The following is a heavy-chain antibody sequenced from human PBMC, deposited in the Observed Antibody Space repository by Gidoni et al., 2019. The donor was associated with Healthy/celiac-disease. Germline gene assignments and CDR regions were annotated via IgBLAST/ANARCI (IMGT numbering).Heavy chain of an antibody. CDR3: AKVVVAATRLQKRPNYYYGMDV. CDR1: AFTFSSYG. J-gene: IGHJ6*02. D-gene: IGHD2-15*01. CDR2: ISYDGSNK. Sequence: QVQLVESGGGVVQPGRSLRLSCAASAFTFSSYGLHRVRQAPGKGREWVAVISYDGSNKYYADSVKGRFTNSRDNSKNTLYLQMNSLRAEDTAVYYCAKVVVAATRLQKRPNYYYGMDVWGQGTTVTVSS. V-gene: IGHV3-30*18.